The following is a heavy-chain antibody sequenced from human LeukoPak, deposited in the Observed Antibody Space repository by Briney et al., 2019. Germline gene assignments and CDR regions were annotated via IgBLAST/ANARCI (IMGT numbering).Heavy chain of an antibody. Sequence: GASVTVSCKASGYTFTSYYMHWVRQAPGQGLDWMGIINPSGGSTSYAQKFQGRVTMTRDTSTSTVYMELSSLGSEDTAVYYCARASYSGSRFNYWGQGTLVTVSS. CDR1: GYTFTSYY. CDR3: ARASYSGSRFNY. D-gene: IGHD5-12*01. V-gene: IGHV1-46*01. J-gene: IGHJ4*02. CDR2: INPSGGST.